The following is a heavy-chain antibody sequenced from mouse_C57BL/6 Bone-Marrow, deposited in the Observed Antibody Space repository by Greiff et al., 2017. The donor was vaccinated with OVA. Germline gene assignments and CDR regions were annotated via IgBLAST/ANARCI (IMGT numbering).Heavy chain of an antibody. D-gene: IGHD2-12*01. CDR3: ARLYCYKAYWYFDV. V-gene: IGHV1-52*01. CDR1: GYTFTSYW. Sequence: VQLQQPGAELVRPGSSVKLSCKASGYTFTSYWMHWVQQRPIQGLEWIGNIDPSDSETHYNQKFKDKATMTVDKSSSTAYMQLSSLTSEDSAVYYCARLYCYKAYWYFDVWGTGTTVTVSS. J-gene: IGHJ1*03. CDR2: IDPSDSET.